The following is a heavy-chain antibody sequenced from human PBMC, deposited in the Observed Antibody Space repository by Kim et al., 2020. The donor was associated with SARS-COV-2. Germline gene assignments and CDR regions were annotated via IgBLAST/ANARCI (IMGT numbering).Heavy chain of an antibody. CDR1: GFTFSSYE. CDR2: ISSSGSTI. Sequence: GGSLRLSCAASGFTFSSYEMNWVRQAPGKGLEWVSYISSSGSTIYYADSVKGRFTISRDNAKNSLYLQMNSLRAEDTAVYYCARARIFAFDYWGQGTLVTVSS. J-gene: IGHJ4*02. D-gene: IGHD3-3*01. V-gene: IGHV3-48*03. CDR3: ARARIFAFDY.